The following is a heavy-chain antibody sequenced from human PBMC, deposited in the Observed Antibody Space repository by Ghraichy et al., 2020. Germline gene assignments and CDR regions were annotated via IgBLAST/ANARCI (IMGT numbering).Heavy chain of an antibody. V-gene: IGHV4-39*01. CDR2: IYYSGNTYYNPS. CDR1: GGSISSSSHY. J-gene: IGHJ4*02. CDR3: ARLGPNCSRTSCYIDY. D-gene: IGHD2-2*02. Sequence: SETLSLTCTVSGGSISSSSHYWGWIRQPPGKGLEWIGSIYYSGNTYYNPSYYNPSLKSRVTISVDTSKNQFSLKLSSVTAADTAVYYCARLGPNCSRTSCYIDYWGQGTLVTVSS.